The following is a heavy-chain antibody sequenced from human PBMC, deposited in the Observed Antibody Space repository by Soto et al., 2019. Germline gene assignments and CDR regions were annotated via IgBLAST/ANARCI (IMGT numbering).Heavy chain of an antibody. CDR3: ASIPGGPPLRYFDY. V-gene: IGHV3-21*01. Sequence: LRLSCAASGFTFSSHSMNWVRQAPGKGLEWVSSISSSGSYIYYADSLRGRFAISRDNAENSLYLQMNSLRAEDTAVYYCASIPGGPPLRYFDYWGQGTLVTVSS. D-gene: IGHD3-10*01. CDR1: GFTFSSHS. CDR2: ISSSGSYI. J-gene: IGHJ4*02.